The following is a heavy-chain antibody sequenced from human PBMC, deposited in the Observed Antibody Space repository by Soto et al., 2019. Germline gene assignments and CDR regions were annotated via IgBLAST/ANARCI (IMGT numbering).Heavy chain of an antibody. CDR1: GYTFTSFG. V-gene: IGHV1-18*04. Sequence: QVQLVQSGDVVKKPGASVKVSCKASGYTFTSFGISWVRQAPGQGLEWMGWISGYNGNTNYAEKFQDRVTMTTDTSTTTAYMELRSLKSDDTAVYYCAKGGIMVDAVRMDSWGQGTLVTVSS. D-gene: IGHD3-16*01. CDR3: AKGGIMVDAVRMDS. CDR2: ISGYNGNT. J-gene: IGHJ5*01.